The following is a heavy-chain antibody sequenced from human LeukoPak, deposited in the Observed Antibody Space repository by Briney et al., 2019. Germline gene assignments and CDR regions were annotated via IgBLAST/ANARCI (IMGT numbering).Heavy chain of an antibody. CDR1: GFTFSSHG. V-gene: IGHV3-33*01. J-gene: IGHJ6*04. D-gene: IGHD3-10*01. CDR3: ARGYGSGSPLYYYYGMDV. CDR2: IWYDGSNK. Sequence: GGSLRLSCAASGFTFSSHGMHWVRQAPGKGLEWVAVIWYDGSNKYYADSVKGRFTISRDNSKNTLYLQMSSLRAEDTAVYFCARGYGSGSPLYYYYGMDVWGKGTTVTVSS.